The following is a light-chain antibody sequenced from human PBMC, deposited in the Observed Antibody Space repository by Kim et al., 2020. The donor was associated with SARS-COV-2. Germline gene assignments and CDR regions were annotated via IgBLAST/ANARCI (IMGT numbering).Light chain of an antibody. V-gene: IGLV6-57*03. CDR2: EDD. J-gene: IGLJ2*01. Sequence: ANTVTIPCTRSRGGIHDNYVQWYQQPPGGVPTTVIYEDDQRPSGVSDRFSGSIDNSSNSASLTISGLRTEDEADYYCQSYNRDNVLFGGGTQLTVL. CDR3: QSYNRDNVL. CDR1: RGGIHDNY.